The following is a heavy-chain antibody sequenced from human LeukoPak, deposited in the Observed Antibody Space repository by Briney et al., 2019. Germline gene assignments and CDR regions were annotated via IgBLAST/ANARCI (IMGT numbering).Heavy chain of an antibody. CDR1: GGSISSYY. CDR3: ARERITMIVIAFDI. J-gene: IGHJ3*02. V-gene: IGHV4-4*07. Sequence: TSETLSLTCTVSGGSISSYYWSWIRQPAGKGLEWIGRIYTSGSTNYNPSLKSRVTMSVDTSKNQFSLKLSSVTAADTAVYYCARERITMIVIAFDIWGQGTMVTVSS. D-gene: IGHD3-22*01. CDR2: IYTSGST.